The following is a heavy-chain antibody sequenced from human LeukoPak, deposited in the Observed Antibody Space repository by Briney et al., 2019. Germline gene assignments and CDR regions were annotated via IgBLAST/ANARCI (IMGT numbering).Heavy chain of an antibody. V-gene: IGHV4-31*03. D-gene: IGHD3-9*01. CDR3: ARDGSDILTGYSN. J-gene: IGHJ4*02. Sequence: SETLSLTCTVSGGSISSGGYYWSWIRQHPGKGLEWIGYIYYSGSTYYNPSLKSRVTISVDTSKNQFSLKLSSVTAADTPVYYCARDGSDILTGYSNWGQGTLVTVSS. CDR2: IYYSGST. CDR1: GGSISSGGYY.